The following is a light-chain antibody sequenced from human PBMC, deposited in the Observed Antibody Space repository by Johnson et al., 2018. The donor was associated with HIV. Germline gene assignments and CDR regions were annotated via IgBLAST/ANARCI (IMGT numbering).Light chain of an antibody. CDR2: DNN. Sequence: QSVLTQPPSVSAAPGQKVTISCSGSSSNIGRNYVSWYQPLPGTAPKLLIFDNNKRPSGIPDRFSASKSGTSATLGITGLQTGDAADYYCGTWDSSLSAYVVGTGTKVTVL. CDR3: GTWDSSLSAYV. V-gene: IGLV1-51*01. CDR1: SSNIGRNY. J-gene: IGLJ1*01.